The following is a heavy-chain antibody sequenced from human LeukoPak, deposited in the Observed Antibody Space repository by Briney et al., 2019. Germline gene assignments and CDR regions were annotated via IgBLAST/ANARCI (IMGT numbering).Heavy chain of an antibody. CDR2: INHSGST. Sequence: PSETLSLTCAVYGGSFSGYYWSWIRQPPGKGLEWIGEINHSGSTNYNPSLKSRVTISVDTSKNQFSLKLSSVTAADTAVYYCARGRPLLYGLVGTWFDPWGQGTLVTVSS. V-gene: IGHV4-34*01. CDR3: ARGRPLLYGLVGTWFDP. CDR1: GGSFSGYY. D-gene: IGHD2-2*02. J-gene: IGHJ5*02.